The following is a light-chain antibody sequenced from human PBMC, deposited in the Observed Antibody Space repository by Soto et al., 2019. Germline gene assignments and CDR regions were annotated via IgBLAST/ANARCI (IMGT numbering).Light chain of an antibody. CDR1: SSDVGDFDH. Sequence: QLVLTQPASVSGSPGQSITISCTGTSSDVGDFDHVSWYQQHPGKAPKLMIYDVTNRPSGVSNRFSGSKSGNTASLTISGLQAEDEADYYCSSFTSSSAFVFGTGTKLTVL. CDR2: DVT. J-gene: IGLJ1*01. V-gene: IGLV2-14*03. CDR3: SSFTSSSAFV.